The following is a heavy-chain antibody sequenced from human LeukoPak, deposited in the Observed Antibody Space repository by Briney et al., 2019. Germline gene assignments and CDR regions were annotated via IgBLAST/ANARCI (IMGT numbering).Heavy chain of an antibody. CDR1: GFIVSSKY. D-gene: IGHD4-17*01. CDR3: ARVGGDQVGY. Sequence: GGSLRLSSAASGFIVSSKYMSWVRQAPGKGLEWVSVLYNNGNAHYADSVKGRFTISRDNSKNTLYLHMSSLRAEDTAVYYCARVGGDQVGYWGQGTLVTVSS. J-gene: IGHJ4*02. CDR2: LYNNGNA. V-gene: IGHV3-53*01.